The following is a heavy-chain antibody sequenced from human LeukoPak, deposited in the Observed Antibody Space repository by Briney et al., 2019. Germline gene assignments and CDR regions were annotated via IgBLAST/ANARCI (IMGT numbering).Heavy chain of an antibody. CDR2: MRPNGHTI. J-gene: IGHJ4*02. Sequence: AGGSLRLSCAASGFTLSDYSMSWIRQAPGKGLEWISYMRPNGHTIYYADSLKGRFTVSWDNARNSLYLQLNSLRAGDTAIYYCARSRYGDFDYWGQGALVTVSS. D-gene: IGHD5-18*01. CDR1: GFTLSDYS. V-gene: IGHV3-11*01. CDR3: ARSRYGDFDY.